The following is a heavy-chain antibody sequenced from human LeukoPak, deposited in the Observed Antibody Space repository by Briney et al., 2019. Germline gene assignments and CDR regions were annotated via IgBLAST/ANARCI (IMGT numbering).Heavy chain of an antibody. CDR2: ISDSSSYT. Sequence: PGGSLRLSCAASRFIFSRYSMNWVRQAPGKGLEWVSYISDSSSYTYYADSVKGRFTISRDNAKNSLYLQMNSLRAEDTAVYYCAPTMGATTPIDYWGQGTLVTVSS. CDR1: RFIFSRYS. D-gene: IGHD1-26*01. J-gene: IGHJ4*02. CDR3: APTMGATTPIDY. V-gene: IGHV3-21*01.